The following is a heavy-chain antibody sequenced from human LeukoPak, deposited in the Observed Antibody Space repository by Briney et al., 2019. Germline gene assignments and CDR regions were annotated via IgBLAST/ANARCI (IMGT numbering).Heavy chain of an antibody. CDR3: ARAEVSYYDILTGYYPSLDY. J-gene: IGHJ4*02. CDR2: TYYSGST. CDR1: GGSVSRSSYY. Sequence: SETLSLTCSVSGGSVSRSSYYWGWIRPPPGKGLEWIGNTYYSGSTNYNPSLKSRVTISVDTSKNQFSLKLSSVTAADTAVYYCARAEVSYYDILTGYYPSLDYWGQGTLVTVS. D-gene: IGHD3-9*01. V-gene: IGHV4-61*05.